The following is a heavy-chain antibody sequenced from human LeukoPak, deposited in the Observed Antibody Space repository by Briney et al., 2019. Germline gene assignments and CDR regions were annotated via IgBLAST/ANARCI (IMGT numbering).Heavy chain of an antibody. J-gene: IGHJ4*02. CDR3: ARDYYDSSGSLDY. Sequence: GGSLRLSCAASGFTFSSYEMNWVRQAPGKGLEWVSYISSSGSTIYYADSVKGRFTISRDNAKNSLYPQMNSLRAEDTAVYYCARDYYDSSGSLDYWGQGTLVTVSS. D-gene: IGHD3-22*01. CDR2: ISSSGSTI. CDR1: GFTFSSYE. V-gene: IGHV3-48*03.